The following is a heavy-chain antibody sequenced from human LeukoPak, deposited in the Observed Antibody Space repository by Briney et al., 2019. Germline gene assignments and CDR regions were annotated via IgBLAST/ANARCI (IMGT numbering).Heavy chain of an antibody. CDR3: ARHPRGYSGYVHFDY. D-gene: IGHD5-12*01. J-gene: IGHJ4*02. Sequence: SETLSLTCTVSGGSIGSYYWSWIRQPPGKGLEWIGYIYYSGSTNYNPSLKSRVTISVDTSKNQFSLKLSSVTAADTAVYYCARHPRGYSGYVHFDYWGQGTLVTVSS. CDR2: IYYSGST. CDR1: GGSIGSYY. V-gene: IGHV4-59*08.